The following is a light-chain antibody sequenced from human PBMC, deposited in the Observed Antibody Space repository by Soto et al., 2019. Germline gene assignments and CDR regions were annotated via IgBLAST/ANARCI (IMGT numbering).Light chain of an antibody. CDR1: SSEIRDSSY. J-gene: IGLJ2*01. CDR2: EVT. CDR3: GSKAGSDKHVV. V-gene: IGLV2-8*01. Sequence: QSALSQPPSASGSPGQSVTISCSGISSEIRDSSYVSWYQQHPGKAPKLVVSEVTKRPSGVPDRFSGSRSGTTAFLTIAGLQTEDEADYYCGSKAGSDKHVVFGGGTKLTVL.